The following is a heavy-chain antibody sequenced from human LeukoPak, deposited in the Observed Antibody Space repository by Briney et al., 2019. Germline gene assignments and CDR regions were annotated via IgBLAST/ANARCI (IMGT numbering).Heavy chain of an antibody. CDR1: GVTFSSYG. V-gene: IGHV3-30*18. Sequence: PGGSLRLSCAASGVTFSSYGMHWVRQAPGKGLEWVAVISYDGSNKYYADSVKGRFTISRDNSKNTLYLQMNSLRAEDTAVYYCAKDSSCSSTSCYGNYYYYYMDVWGKGTTVTVSS. D-gene: IGHD2-2*01. CDR2: ISYDGSNK. CDR3: AKDSSCSSTSCYGNYYYYYMDV. J-gene: IGHJ6*03.